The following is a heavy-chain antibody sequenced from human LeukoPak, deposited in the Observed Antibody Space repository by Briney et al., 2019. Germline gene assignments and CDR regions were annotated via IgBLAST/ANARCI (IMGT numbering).Heavy chain of an antibody. CDR1: GGSFSGYY. Sequence: SSETLSLTCAVYGGSFSGYYWSWIRQPPGKGLERIWEINHSGSTNYNQSLKSRVTLSVDTSENQFSLKLSSVTAAHTAVCYCARARGYYDSSGYRFDYWGQGTLVTVSS. J-gene: IGHJ4*02. CDR2: INHSGST. V-gene: IGHV4-34*01. CDR3: ARARGYYDSSGYRFDY. D-gene: IGHD3-22*01.